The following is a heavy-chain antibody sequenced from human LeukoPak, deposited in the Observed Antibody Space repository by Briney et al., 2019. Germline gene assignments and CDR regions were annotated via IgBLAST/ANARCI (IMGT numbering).Heavy chain of an antibody. CDR3: ARDRGDSGYSSSWLTHYYYYYGMDV. V-gene: IGHV4-39*02. Sequence: PSETLSLTCTVSGGSIGSSYYYWGWIRQPPGRGLEWIGSIYYSGSTYYNPSLKSRVTISEDTSKNQFSLKLNSVTAADTAVYYCARDRGDSGYSSSWLTHYYYYYGMDVWGQGTTVTVSS. CDR1: GGSIGSSYYY. CDR2: IYYSGST. J-gene: IGHJ6*02. D-gene: IGHD6-13*01.